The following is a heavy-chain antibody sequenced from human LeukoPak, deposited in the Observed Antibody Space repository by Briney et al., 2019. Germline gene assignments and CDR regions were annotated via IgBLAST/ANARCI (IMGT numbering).Heavy chain of an antibody. CDR1: GGSFSGYY. CDR2: INHSGST. J-gene: IGHJ4*02. V-gene: IGHV4-34*01. D-gene: IGHD3-10*01. Sequence: SETLSLTCAVYGGSFSGYYWSWIRQPPGKGLEWIGEINHSGSTNYNPSLKSRVTISVDTSKNQFSLKLSSVTAADTAVYYCARVRGPKQTIFDYWGQGTLVTVSS. CDR3: ARVRGPKQTIFDY.